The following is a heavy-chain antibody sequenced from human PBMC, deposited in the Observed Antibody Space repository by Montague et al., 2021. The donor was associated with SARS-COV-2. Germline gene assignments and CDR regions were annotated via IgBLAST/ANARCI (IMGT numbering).Heavy chain of an antibody. CDR2: IYYSGST. D-gene: IGHD6-6*01. Sequence: SATLSLTCTVSGGSISSSSYYWGWIRQPPGNGLEWIGSIYYSGSTYYNPSLKSRVTISVDTSKNQFSLKLSSVTAADTAVYYRARDLNEYSSSGGFDYWGQGTLVTVSS. CDR3: ARDLNEYSSSGGFDY. J-gene: IGHJ4*02. CDR1: GGSISSSSYY. V-gene: IGHV4-39*07.